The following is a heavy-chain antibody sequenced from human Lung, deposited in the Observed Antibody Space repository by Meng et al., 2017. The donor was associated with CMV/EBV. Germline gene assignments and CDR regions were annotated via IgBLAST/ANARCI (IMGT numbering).Heavy chain of an antibody. V-gene: IGHV3-66*02. J-gene: IGHJ6*04. CDR1: GFTVSSNY. D-gene: IGHD3-9*01. CDR3: ARNYDILTGPEV. Sequence: GEXXTISCAASGFTVSSNYMSWVRQAPGKGLEWVSVIYSGGSTYYADSVKGRFTISRDNSKNTLYLQMNSLRAEDTAVYYCARNYDILTGPEVWGKGTTVTVSS. CDR2: IYSGGST.